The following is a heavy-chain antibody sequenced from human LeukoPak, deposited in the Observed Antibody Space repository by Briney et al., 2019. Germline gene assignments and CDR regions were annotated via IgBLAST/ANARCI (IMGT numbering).Heavy chain of an antibody. CDR1: GYTFTSYD. J-gene: IGHJ1*01. D-gene: IGHD3-10*01. Sequence: GASVKVSCKASGYTFTSYDINWGRHATGQGLEWRWWMNPNSGNTGYAQKYQARVTMTRTTSISTAYMELSTLRSEDRAVYNCARGSTSSGSYYAEYFQHWGQGTLVTVSS. V-gene: IGHV1-8*01. CDR3: ARGSTSSGSYYAEYFQH. CDR2: MNPNSGNT.